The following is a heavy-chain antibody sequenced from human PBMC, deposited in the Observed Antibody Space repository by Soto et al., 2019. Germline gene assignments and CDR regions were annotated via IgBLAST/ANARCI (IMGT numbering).Heavy chain of an antibody. J-gene: IGHJ4*02. CDR1: GGSISIGGYS. D-gene: IGHD3-10*01. CDR3: ARGPPFGY. CDR2: IYHSGST. Sequence: QLQLQESGSGLVKPSQTLSLTCAVSGGSISIGGYSWSWIRQPPGKGLEWIGYIYHSGSTYYNPSLKSRVTISVDRSKNQFSLKLSSVTAADTAVYYCARGPPFGYWGQGTLVTVSS. V-gene: IGHV4-30-2*01.